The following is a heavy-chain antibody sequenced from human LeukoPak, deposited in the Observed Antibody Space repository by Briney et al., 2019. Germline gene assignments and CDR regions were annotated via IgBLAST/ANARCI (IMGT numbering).Heavy chain of an antibody. J-gene: IGHJ4*02. V-gene: IGHV3-13*01. CDR1: RFTFNPQD. CDR2: IGTTGDT. Sequence: GGSLRLSCAASRFTFNPQDMHGVRQVTGKGLEWVSPIGTTGDTFYPGSVKGRFTISRDNAKNSLYLQMNSLRAEDTALYYCARDEAPGPHDYWGQGTLVTVSS. CDR3: ARDEAPGPHDY.